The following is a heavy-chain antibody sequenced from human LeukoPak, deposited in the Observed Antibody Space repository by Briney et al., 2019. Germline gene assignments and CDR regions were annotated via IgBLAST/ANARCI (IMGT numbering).Heavy chain of an antibody. V-gene: IGHV4-38-2*02. CDR2: IYHSGST. Sequence: SETLSLTCTVSGYSISSGYYWGWIRQPPGKGLEWIGSIYHSGSTYYNPSLKSRVTISVDTSKNQFSLKLSSVTAADTAVYYCARPQYSSTWYIDYWGQGSLVTVSS. J-gene: IGHJ4*02. D-gene: IGHD2-2*01. CDR1: GYSISSGYY. CDR3: ARPQYSSTWYIDY.